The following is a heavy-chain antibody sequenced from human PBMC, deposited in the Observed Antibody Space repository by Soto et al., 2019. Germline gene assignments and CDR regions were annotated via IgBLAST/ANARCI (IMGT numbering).Heavy chain of an antibody. Sequence: SETLSLTCAVSGYPISSGHYWGWIRQPPGKGLEWIGNIFHTATTCYNPSVKSRVLILVDTSKNQFSLNLYSVTAADTAMYYCARPSAVTNYFDYWGQGTLVTVSS. CDR3: ARPSAVTNYFDY. CDR2: IFHTATT. CDR1: GYPISSGHY. D-gene: IGHD4-17*01. J-gene: IGHJ4*02. V-gene: IGHV4-38-2*01.